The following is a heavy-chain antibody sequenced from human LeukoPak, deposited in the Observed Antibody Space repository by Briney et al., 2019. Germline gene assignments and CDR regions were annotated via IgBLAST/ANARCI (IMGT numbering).Heavy chain of an antibody. J-gene: IGHJ5*02. CDR3: ATEVGQWLVRT. V-gene: IGHV4-38-2*01. Sequence: SETLSLTCAVSGYSISSGYYWGWIRQPPGKGLEWIGSIYHSGRTYYNPSLKSRVTISVDTAKNQFSLKLSSVTAADTAVYYCATEVGQWLVRTWGQGTLVTVSS. CDR1: GYSISSGYY. D-gene: IGHD6-19*01. CDR2: IYHSGRT.